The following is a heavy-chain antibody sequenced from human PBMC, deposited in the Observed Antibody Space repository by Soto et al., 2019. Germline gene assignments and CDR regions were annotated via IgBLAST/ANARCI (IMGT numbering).Heavy chain of an antibody. D-gene: IGHD3-9*01. Sequence: PSQTLSLTCAISGDSVSSNSAAWNWIRQSPSRGLEWLGRTYYRSKWFNDYALSVKGRITINPDTSRTRFSLQLNSVTPEDTAVYYCARSARTPQGSLFSYDILTGHNGGMDVWGQGTTVTVSS. CDR3: ARSARTPQGSLFSYDILTGHNGGMDV. CDR1: GDSVSSNSAA. CDR2: TYYRSKWFN. J-gene: IGHJ6*02. V-gene: IGHV6-1*01.